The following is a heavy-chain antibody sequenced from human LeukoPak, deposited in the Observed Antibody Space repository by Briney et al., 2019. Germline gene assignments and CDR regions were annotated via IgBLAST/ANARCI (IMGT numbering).Heavy chain of an antibody. J-gene: IGHJ4*02. V-gene: IGHV3-48*03. Sequence: GGSLRLSCAASGFTFSSYEMNWVRQAPGKGLKWVSYISSSGSTIYYADSVKGRFTISRDNAKNSLYLQMNSLRAEDTAVYYCARMLGILDYWGQGTLVTVSS. CDR2: ISSSGSTI. CDR3: ARMLGILDY. CDR1: GFTFSSYE. D-gene: IGHD7-27*01.